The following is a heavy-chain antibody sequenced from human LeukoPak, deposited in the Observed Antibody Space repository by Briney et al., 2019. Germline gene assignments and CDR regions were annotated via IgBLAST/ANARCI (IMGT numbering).Heavy chain of an antibody. V-gene: IGHV3-7*03. CDR1: GFTFSSYW. J-gene: IGHJ6*03. CDR3: AKGVGVKPNYYYMDV. D-gene: IGHD3-10*01. CDR2: IKQDGSEK. Sequence: GGSLRLSCAASGFTFSSYWMSWVRQAPGKGLEWVANIKQDGSEKYYVDSVKGRFTISRDNAKNSLYLQMNSLRAEDTAVYYCAKGVGVKPNYYYMDVWGKGTTVTVSS.